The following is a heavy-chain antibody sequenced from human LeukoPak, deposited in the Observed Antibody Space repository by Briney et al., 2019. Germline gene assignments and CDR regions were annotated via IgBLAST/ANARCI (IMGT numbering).Heavy chain of an antibody. CDR3: AKSPSIAAAGSLFDY. V-gene: IGHV3-23*01. J-gene: IGHJ4*02. CDR2: ISGRSVST. D-gene: IGHD6-13*01. CDR1: GFTFSSYE. Sequence: GGSLRLSCAASGFTFSSYEMNWVRQAPGKGLEWVSGISGRSVSTFYADSVKGRFTISRDNSKNTLFLQMNSLRAEDTAVYYCAKSPSIAAAGSLFDYWGQGTLVTVSS.